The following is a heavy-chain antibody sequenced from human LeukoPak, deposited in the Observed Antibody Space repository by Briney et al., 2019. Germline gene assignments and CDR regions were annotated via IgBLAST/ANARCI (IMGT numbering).Heavy chain of an antibody. CDR3: ARAGTNWGWGVDY. CDR1: GFTFSSYS. V-gene: IGHV3-48*01. D-gene: IGHD7-27*01. CDR2: ISSSSSTT. Sequence: GGSLRLSCAASGFTFSSYSMNWVRQAPGKGLEWVSYISSSSSTTYYADSVKGRFTISRDNAKNSLYLQMNSLRAEDTAVYYCARAGTNWGWGVDYWGQGTLVTVSS. J-gene: IGHJ4*02.